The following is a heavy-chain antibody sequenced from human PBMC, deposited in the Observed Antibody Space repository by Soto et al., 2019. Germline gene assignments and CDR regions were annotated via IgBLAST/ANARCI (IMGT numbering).Heavy chain of an antibody. V-gene: IGHV4-38-2*02. Sequence: LSLTCSVSGFAISRGYYWSWVRQPPGKGLEWIGSIYPSVSSYHNPSLATRLRLPIDTSKNQFTLNLTSVTAADTALYFCAREKVGTTFFDNWGQGSQVTVSS. CDR1: GFAISRGYY. CDR3: AREKVGTTFFDN. J-gene: IGHJ4*02. CDR2: IYPSVSS. D-gene: IGHD1-1*01.